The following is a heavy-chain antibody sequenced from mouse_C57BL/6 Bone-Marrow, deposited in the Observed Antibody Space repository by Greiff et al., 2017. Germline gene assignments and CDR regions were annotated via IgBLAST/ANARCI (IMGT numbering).Heavy chain of an antibody. J-gene: IGHJ3*01. CDR1: GFTFSDYG. CDR3: ARGGLPWCAY. CDR2: ISSGSSTI. Sequence: VQLKESGGGLVKPGGSLKLSCAASGFTFSDYGMHWVRQAPEQGLEWVAYISSGSSTIYYADTVKGRFTISRDNAKNTLCLQMTSLRSEDAAMYDCARGGLPWCAYWGQGTLVTVSA. D-gene: IGHD2-4*01. V-gene: IGHV5-17*01.